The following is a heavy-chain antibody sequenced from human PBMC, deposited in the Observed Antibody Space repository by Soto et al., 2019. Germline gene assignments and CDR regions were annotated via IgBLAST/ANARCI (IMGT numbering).Heavy chain of an antibody. CDR2: IIPIFGPT. Sequence: QVQLVQSGAEVKKPGSSVKVSCKASGGTFSSFAINWVRQAPGQGLEWMGTIIPIFGPTKYALKFQDRVTITADKSTSTAYMELSSLRSEDTAVYYCARSDYSNLYDYYYYGMDVWGQGTTVIVSS. D-gene: IGHD4-4*01. CDR3: ARSDYSNLYDYYYYGMDV. J-gene: IGHJ6*02. V-gene: IGHV1-69*06. CDR1: GGTFSSFA.